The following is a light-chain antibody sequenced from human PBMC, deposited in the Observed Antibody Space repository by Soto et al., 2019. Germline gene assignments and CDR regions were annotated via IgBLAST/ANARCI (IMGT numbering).Light chain of an antibody. CDR2: DVS. J-gene: IGLJ2*01. V-gene: IGLV2-14*03. Sequence: QSALTQPASVSGSPGQSITISCDGTSSDVGGYNYVSWYQHHPGKAPNLMIYDVSNRPSGVSNRFSGSKSGSTASLTISGLQAEDEADYYCSSYISTSTLVVFGGGTKLTVL. CDR1: SSDVGGYNY. CDR3: SSYISTSTLVV.